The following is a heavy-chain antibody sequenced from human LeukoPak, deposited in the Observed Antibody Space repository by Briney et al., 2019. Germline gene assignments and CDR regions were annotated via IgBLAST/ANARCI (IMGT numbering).Heavy chain of an antibody. Sequence: SVKVSCKASGYTFTNYYIHWVRQAPGQGLEWMGGIIPIFGTANYAQKFQGRVTITADESTSTAYMELSSLRSEDTAVYYCARVLTVTTGGYYYYMDVWGKGTTVTVSS. J-gene: IGHJ6*03. V-gene: IGHV1-69*13. D-gene: IGHD4-11*01. CDR1: GYTFTNYY. CDR3: ARVLTVTTGGYYYYMDV. CDR2: IIPIFGTA.